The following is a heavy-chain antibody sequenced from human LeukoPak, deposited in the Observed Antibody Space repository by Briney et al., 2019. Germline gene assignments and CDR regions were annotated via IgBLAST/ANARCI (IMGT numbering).Heavy chain of an antibody. V-gene: IGHV6-1*01. Sequence: LGRTYYRSKWYNDYAVSVKSRITINPDTSKNQFSLQLNSVTPEDTAVYYCARKVSGTAFDIWGQGTMVTVSS. CDR2: TYYRSKWYN. J-gene: IGHJ3*02. CDR3: ARKVSGTAFDI.